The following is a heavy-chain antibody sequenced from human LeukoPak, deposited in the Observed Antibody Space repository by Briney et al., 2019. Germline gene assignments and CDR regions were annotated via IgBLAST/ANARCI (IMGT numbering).Heavy chain of an antibody. CDR3: ARAGGHSSPAGS. J-gene: IGHJ5*02. CDR1: GFTFSCYW. Sequence: GGSLRLSCAASGFTFSCYWMHWVRQAPGKGLVWVSRISTDGSSTTYADSVKGRFTISRDNAKNTLYLQMNSLRAEDTAVYYCARAGGHSSPAGSWGQGTLVTVSS. D-gene: IGHD6-13*01. CDR2: ISTDGSST. V-gene: IGHV3-74*01.